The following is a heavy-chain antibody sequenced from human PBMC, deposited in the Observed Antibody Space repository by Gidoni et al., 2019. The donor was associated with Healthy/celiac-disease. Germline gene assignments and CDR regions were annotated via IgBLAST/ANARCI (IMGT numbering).Heavy chain of an antibody. CDR3: ARCRGDYCDSGEGSFQH. D-gene: IGHD3-22*01. V-gene: IGHV4-31*03. J-gene: IGHJ1*01. CDR1: GGSISSGGYY. CDR2: IYYSGST. Sequence: QVQLQEPGPGLVKPLQTLSLTCTVSGGSISSGGYYWSWIRQHPGKGLEWIGYIYYSGSTYYNPSLKSRVTRTVDTSKNQFSLKVSSVTSGDTSVYCCARCRGDYCDSGEGSFQHWGQGTLVTVSS.